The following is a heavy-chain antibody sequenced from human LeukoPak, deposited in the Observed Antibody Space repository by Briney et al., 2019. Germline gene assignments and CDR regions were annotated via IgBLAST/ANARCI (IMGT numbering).Heavy chain of an antibody. Sequence: ASVKVSCKASGYTFTSYYMHWVRQAPGQGLEWMGIINPSGGSTSYAQRFQGRVTLTRDTPTSTVYMKLSSLRSEDTAVYYCARDYVDDIPMIKDYWGQGTLVTVSS. CDR1: GYTFTSYY. D-gene: IGHD2-8*01. J-gene: IGHJ4*02. CDR3: ARDYVDDIPMIKDY. V-gene: IGHV1-46*01. CDR2: INPSGGST.